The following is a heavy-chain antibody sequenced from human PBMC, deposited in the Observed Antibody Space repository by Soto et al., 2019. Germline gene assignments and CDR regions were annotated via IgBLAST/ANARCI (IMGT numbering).Heavy chain of an antibody. CDR3: ARDLGTYPGSYFDY. Sequence: VGSLRLSCAASGFTFRSYGMFWVRQAPGKGPEWVALIWYDGSKRYYVDSVRGRFTISRDDSKSTLYLQMNSLRTEDTAVYHCARDLGTYPGSYFDYWGQGTLVTVSS. J-gene: IGHJ4*02. CDR2: IWYDGSKR. D-gene: IGHD2-15*01. CDR1: GFTFRSYG. V-gene: IGHV3-33*07.